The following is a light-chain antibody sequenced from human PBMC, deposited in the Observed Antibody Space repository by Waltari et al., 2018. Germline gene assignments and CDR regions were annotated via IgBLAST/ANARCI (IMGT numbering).Light chain of an antibody. CDR2: SSS. V-gene: IGLV1-44*01. Sequence: QSVLTPPPSASGTPGQRVTISCSGTSYNIGRNIVNWYQQLPGMAPKLLIYSSSQRPSGVPDRFSASKSGTSATLAISGPQSEDEADYYCAAWDDSLTLVVFGGGTKLTVL. CDR1: SYNIGRNI. J-gene: IGLJ2*01. CDR3: AAWDDSLTLVV.